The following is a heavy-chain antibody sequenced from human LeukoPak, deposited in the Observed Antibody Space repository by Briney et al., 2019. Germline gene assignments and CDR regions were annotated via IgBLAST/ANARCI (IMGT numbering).Heavy chain of an antibody. Sequence: GRSLRLSCAASGFTFSSYAMHWIRQAPGKGLEWVAVISYDGSNKYYADSVKGRFTISRDNAKNSLYLQMNSLRAEDTAVYYCARDEGWLPFDYWGQGTLVTVSS. CDR3: ARDEGWLPFDY. CDR1: GFTFSSYA. CDR2: ISYDGSNK. J-gene: IGHJ4*02. D-gene: IGHD5-12*01. V-gene: IGHV3-30*04.